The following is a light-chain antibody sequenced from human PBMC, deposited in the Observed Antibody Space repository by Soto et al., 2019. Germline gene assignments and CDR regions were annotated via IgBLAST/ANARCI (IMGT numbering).Light chain of an antibody. CDR2: EVS. CDR3: SSFTSSSTQV. J-gene: IGLJ3*02. Sequence: QSVLTQPPSASGSPGQSVTISCTGTSGDVGGYNYVSWYQQYPGRAPKLMIYEVSNRPSGVSNRFSGSKSGNTASLTISGLQAEDEADYYCSSFTSSSTQVLGGGTKVTVL. V-gene: IGLV2-14*01. CDR1: SGDVGGYNY.